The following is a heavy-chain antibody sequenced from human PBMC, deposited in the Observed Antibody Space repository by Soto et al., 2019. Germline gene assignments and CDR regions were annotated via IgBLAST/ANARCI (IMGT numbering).Heavy chain of an antibody. Sequence: QITLKESGPTLVKPTQTLTLTCTFSGFSLRTSGVGVGWIRQPPGKALEWLALIYWDNDKRHSPSLRSRLTXTXDIXKNQVVLTVANVDPVDTATYYCAHTYETSWRTFGYWAQGILVTVSS. CDR1: GFSLRTSGVG. J-gene: IGHJ4*02. CDR2: IYWDNDK. D-gene: IGHD3-22*01. V-gene: IGHV2-5*02. CDR3: AHTYETSWRTFGY.